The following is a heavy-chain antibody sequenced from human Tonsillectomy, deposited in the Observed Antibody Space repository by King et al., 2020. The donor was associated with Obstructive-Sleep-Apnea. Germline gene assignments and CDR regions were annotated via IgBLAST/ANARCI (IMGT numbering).Heavy chain of an antibody. D-gene: IGHD6-19*01. CDR2: FDPRYSFT. CDR3: ARHVGSGWPLGAFDI. V-gene: IGHV5-10-1*01. Sequence: QLVQSGAEVKKPGEFLRISCNGSGYSFTSYWISWVRQMPGKGLEWMGRFDPRYSFTNYSPSLQGHVTIPADKSIRTAYLQWSSLKASDTAMYYCARHVGSGWPLGAFDIWGQGTMVTVSS. J-gene: IGHJ3*02. CDR1: GYSFTSYW.